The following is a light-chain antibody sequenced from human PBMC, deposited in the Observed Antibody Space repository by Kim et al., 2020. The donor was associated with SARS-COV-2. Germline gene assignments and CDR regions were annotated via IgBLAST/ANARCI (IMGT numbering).Light chain of an antibody. CDR1: SATIGAGYD. Sequence: RVTISCTGSSATIGAGYDVHWYQQLPGTAPKHRIYGNSNRPSGVPDRFSGSKSGTSASLAITGLQAEDEADYYCQSYDSSLSGVVFGGGTQLTVL. CDR3: QSYDSSLSGVV. J-gene: IGLJ2*01. CDR2: GNS. V-gene: IGLV1-40*01.